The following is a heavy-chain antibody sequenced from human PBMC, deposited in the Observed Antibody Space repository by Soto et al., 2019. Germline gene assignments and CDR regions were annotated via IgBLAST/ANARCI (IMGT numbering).Heavy chain of an antibody. D-gene: IGHD6-19*01. V-gene: IGHV3-30-3*01. CDR3: ARAVALRYFFDY. CDR1: GFTFSSYA. J-gene: IGHJ4*02. CDR2: ISYDGSNK. Sequence: QVQLVECGGGVVQPGRSLRLSCAASGFTFSSYAMHWVRQAPGKGLEWVAVISYDGSNKYYADSVKGRFTISRDNSKNTLYLQMNSLRAEDTAVYYCARAVALRYFFDYWGQGTLVTVSS.